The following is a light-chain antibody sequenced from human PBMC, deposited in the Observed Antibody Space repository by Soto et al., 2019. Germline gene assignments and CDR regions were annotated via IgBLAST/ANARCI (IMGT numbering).Light chain of an antibody. CDR3: QSFDKYLSAVV. V-gene: IGLV2-14*03. CDR2: DNT. J-gene: IGLJ2*01. CDR1: SSGGGEYKY. Sequence: QSALTQPASVSGSPGQSITISCTESSSGGGEYKYASWYQQHPGTAPKLIIYDNTNRPSGVSVRFSGSKSGTSASLAISGLQAEDEADYYCQSFDKYLSAVVFGGGTKLTVL.